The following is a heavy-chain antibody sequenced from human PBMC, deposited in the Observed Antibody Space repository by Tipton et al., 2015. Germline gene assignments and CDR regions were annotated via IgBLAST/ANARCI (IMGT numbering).Heavy chain of an antibody. Sequence: SLRLSCAASGFTFSSCAMSWVRQAPGKGLEWVSAISGSGGNTYYADSVKGRFTISRDNANNYLYLQMNSLKIEDTAVYHCVKTGSGWPNGMDVWGQGTTVTVSS. D-gene: IGHD6-19*01. J-gene: IGHJ6*02. V-gene: IGHV3-23*01. CDR3: VKTGSGWPNGMDV. CDR2: ISGSGGNT. CDR1: GFTFSSCA.